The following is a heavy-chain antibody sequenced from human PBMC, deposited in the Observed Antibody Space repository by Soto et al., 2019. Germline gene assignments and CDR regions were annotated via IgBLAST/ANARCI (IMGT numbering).Heavy chain of an antibody. CDR3: TRATAVSFDY. V-gene: IGHV3-74*01. D-gene: IGHD2-2*01. CDR2: VNPDASST. J-gene: IGHJ4*02. CDR1: GFTFSSYA. Sequence: GGTLRLSCAASGFTFSSYAMSWVRQAPGKGLVKVSRVNPDASSTSYADSVKGRFTISRDNAQNTVYLQMNSLRAEDTAVYYCTRATAVSFDYWGQGTLVTVSS.